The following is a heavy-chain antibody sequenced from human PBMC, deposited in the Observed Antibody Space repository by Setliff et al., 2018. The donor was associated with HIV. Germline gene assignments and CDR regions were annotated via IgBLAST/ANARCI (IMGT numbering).Heavy chain of an antibody. D-gene: IGHD6-6*01. CDR3: TRELNGHTSSHYYFGLDV. J-gene: IGHJ6*02. CDR1: GFAFSDYD. V-gene: IGHV3-13*01. Sequence: HPGGSLRLSCATSGFAFSDYDFHWVRQVKGEGLEWVSAIGTGGDTYYADSVKGRFTISRENAKNSLYLQMNNVRAGDTAVYYCTRELNGHTSSHYYFGLDVWGQGTTVTVSS. CDR2: IGTGGDT.